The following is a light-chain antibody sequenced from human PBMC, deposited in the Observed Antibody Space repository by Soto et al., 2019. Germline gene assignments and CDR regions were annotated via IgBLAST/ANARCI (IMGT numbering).Light chain of an antibody. Sequence: TQSPSTLSVSPGEGVTPSCRASQGIGDTLAWYQHKPGQTPMFLIYGASNRATGIPDRFSGSRSGTDFPLTISRMEPEDFAVYYCQQYGSSGTFGQGTKVDIK. CDR3: QQYGSSGT. CDR2: GAS. CDR1: QGIGDT. J-gene: IGKJ1*01. V-gene: IGKV3-20*01.